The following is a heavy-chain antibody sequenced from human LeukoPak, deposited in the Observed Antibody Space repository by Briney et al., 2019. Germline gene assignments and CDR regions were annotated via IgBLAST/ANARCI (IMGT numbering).Heavy chain of an antibody. V-gene: IGHV4-34*01. J-gene: IGHJ4*02. CDR2: INHSGST. Sequence: SETLSLTCAVYGGSFSGYYWSWIRQPPGKGLEWIGEINHSGSTNYNPSLKSRVTISVDTSKNQFSLKLSSVTAADTAVYYCARGRGDSDYWGQGTLVTVSP. D-gene: IGHD2-21*01. CDR1: GGSFSGYY. CDR3: ARGRGDSDY.